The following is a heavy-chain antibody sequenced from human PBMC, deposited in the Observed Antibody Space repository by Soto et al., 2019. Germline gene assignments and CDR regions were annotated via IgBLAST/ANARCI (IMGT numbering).Heavy chain of an antibody. D-gene: IGHD3-16*01. CDR2: VYHTGRT. CDR1: GGSISSSSYY. J-gene: IGHJ4*02. CDR3: ARDLAYFDS. Sequence: SETLSLTCTVSGGSISSSSYYWGWIRQPPGKGLEWIGYVYHTGRTSYNPSLKSRVSISMDTSKNQFSLNLDSVTAADTAVYFCARDLAYFDSWGQGTLVTVSS. V-gene: IGHV4-61*05.